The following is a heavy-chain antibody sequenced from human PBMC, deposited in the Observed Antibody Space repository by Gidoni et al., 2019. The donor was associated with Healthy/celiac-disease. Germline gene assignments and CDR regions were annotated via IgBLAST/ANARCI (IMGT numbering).Heavy chain of an antibody. D-gene: IGHD1-26*01. V-gene: IGHV3-23*01. J-gene: IGHJ4*02. CDR2: SSVSGGST. Sequence: EVQLLESGGGLVQPGGSLRLSCAASGFTFSSYAMSWVRQAPGKGLEGVSASSVSGGSTYYEDSVKGRFTISRDNSKNTLYLQMNSLRAEDTAVYYCAKDRPFIWGATRYFDYWGQGTLVTVSS. CDR3: AKDRPFIWGATRYFDY. CDR1: GFTFSSYA.